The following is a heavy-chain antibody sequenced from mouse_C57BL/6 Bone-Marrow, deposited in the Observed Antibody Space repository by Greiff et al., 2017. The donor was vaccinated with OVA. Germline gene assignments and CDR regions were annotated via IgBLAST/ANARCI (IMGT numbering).Heavy chain of an antibody. CDR3: TSYSNYPLAY. V-gene: IGHV14-4*01. Sequence: VQLKQSGAELVRPGASVKLSCTASGFNIKDDYMHWVKQRPEQGLEWIGWIDPENGDTEYASKFQGKATITADTSSNAAYLQLSSLTSEDTAVYYCTSYSNYPLAYWGQGTLVTVSA. CDR1: GFNIKDDY. CDR2: IDPENGDT. D-gene: IGHD2-5*01. J-gene: IGHJ3*01.